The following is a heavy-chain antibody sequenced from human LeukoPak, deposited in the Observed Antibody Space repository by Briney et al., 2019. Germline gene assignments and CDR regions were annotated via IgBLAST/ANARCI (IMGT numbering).Heavy chain of an antibody. D-gene: IGHD6-13*01. CDR3: ARLGYSVNSTDC. Sequence: SETLSLTCTVSGGSISSTSHYWGWISQPPGKGLEWIGSIYYSGSTYYNPSLKSRVTISVDTSKNQFSLRLSSVTATDMAVYFCARLGYSVNSTDCWGQGILVTVSS. V-gene: IGHV4-39*01. CDR2: IYYSGST. J-gene: IGHJ4*02. CDR1: GGSISSTSHY.